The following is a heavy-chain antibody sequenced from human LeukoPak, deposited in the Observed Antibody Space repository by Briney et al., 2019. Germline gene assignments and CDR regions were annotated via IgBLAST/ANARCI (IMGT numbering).Heavy chain of an antibody. CDR2: INPSGGST. CDR3: ARTYCGGDCYSGPCDY. V-gene: IGHV1-46*01. J-gene: IGHJ4*02. Sequence: ASVKVSCKASGYTFTSYYMHWVRQAPGQGLEWMGIINPSGGSTSYAQKFQGRVTMTRDMSTSTVYMELSSLRSEDTAVYYCARTYCGGDCYSGPCDYWGQGTLVTVSS. CDR1: GYTFTSYY. D-gene: IGHD2-21*02.